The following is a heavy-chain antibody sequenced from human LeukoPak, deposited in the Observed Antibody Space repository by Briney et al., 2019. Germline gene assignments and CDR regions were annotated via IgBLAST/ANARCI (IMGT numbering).Heavy chain of an antibody. CDR1: GFTFSDYY. CDR3: ARGTLFYDRSGYRPPLDPHAFDL. J-gene: IGHJ3*01. Sequence: GGSVRLSCAASGFTFSDYYMSWIRQAPGKGLEWVSYITTSGSTIYYGGSVKGRFTISRDNAKNSLYLQMNSLRAEDTAVYYCARGTLFYDRSGYRPPLDPHAFDLWGQGTMVTVSS. D-gene: IGHD3-22*01. V-gene: IGHV3-11*04. CDR2: ITTSGSTI.